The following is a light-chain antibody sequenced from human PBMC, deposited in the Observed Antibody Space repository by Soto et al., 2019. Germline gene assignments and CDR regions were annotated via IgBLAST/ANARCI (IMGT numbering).Light chain of an antibody. CDR1: SSDVGGSNY. V-gene: IGLV2-14*03. CDR2: DVS. Sequence: QSALTQPASVSGSPGQSITISCTGTSSDVGGSNYVSWYQQHPGKAPKLMIYDVSNRPSGVSNRFSGSKSGNTASLTISGLQAEDEADYYCRSYSSSSTLYVFGTGTKVTVL. J-gene: IGLJ1*01. CDR3: RSYSSSSTLYV.